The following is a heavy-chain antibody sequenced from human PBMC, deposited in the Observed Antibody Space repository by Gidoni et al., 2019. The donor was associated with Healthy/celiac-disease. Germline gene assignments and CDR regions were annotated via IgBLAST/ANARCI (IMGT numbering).Heavy chain of an antibody. CDR1: GHLFSRNSAA. V-gene: IGHV6-1*01. Sequence: HVQLPQSGPGLVHPSQTLSLTCALAGHLFSRNSAAWHWIRQSPSRGVEWVGRTYYRSKWYNDYAVSVKSRITINTDTSKNQFSLQLNSVTPEDTAVYYCERGRSLIAAPFDYWGQGTLVTVSS. D-gene: IGHD6-6*01. CDR3: ERGRSLIAAPFDY. J-gene: IGHJ4*02. CDR2: TYYRSKWYN.